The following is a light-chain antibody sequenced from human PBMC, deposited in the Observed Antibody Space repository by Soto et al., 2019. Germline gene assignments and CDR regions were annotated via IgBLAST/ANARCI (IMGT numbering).Light chain of an antibody. J-gene: IGLJ2*01. V-gene: IGLV1-44*01. CDR3: AAWDGSLNGVL. CDR2: TNN. CDR1: SSNIGGYS. Sequence: QSVLTQPPSASGTPGQRVTISCSGSSSNIGGYSVNWYQQLPGTAPKLLIYTNNQRPSGVPDRFSGTKSGTSASLAISGLQSEDEADYYCAAWDGSLNGVLFGGEPKLNVL.